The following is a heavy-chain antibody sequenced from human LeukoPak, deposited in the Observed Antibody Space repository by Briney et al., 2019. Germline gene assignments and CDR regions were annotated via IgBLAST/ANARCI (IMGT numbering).Heavy chain of an antibody. CDR3: ATVSHYYDSSGYPNEAALGFDP. CDR1: GSTVSSYA. CDR2: GRACNGNT. V-gene: IGHV1-18*01. J-gene: IGHJ5*02. D-gene: IGHD3-22*01. Sequence: ASVKVSCKASGSTVSSYAIGWVRQAPGQGLEWMGWGRACNGNTNYAQKLQGRVTMTTDLSTRTAYMELRSLRSDATAVYYCATVSHYYDSSGYPNEAALGFDPWGQGTLVTDS.